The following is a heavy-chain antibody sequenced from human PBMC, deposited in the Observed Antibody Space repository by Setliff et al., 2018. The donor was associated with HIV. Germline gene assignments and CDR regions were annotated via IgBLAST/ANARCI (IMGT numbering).Heavy chain of an antibody. CDR3: ARKKKDYYGSGSYSGYYYYYHMDV. CDR1: GYTFSDYF. CDR2: IHPNRGGT. J-gene: IGHJ6*03. Sequence: ASVKVSCKASGYTFSDYFIHWVRQAPGQGLEWMGWIHPNRGGTNYAQKFQGRVTMTRDTSITTAYLELSSLRSDDTAVFFCARKKKDYYGSGSYSGYYYYYHMDVRGQGTTVTVSS. V-gene: IGHV1-2*02. D-gene: IGHD3-10*01.